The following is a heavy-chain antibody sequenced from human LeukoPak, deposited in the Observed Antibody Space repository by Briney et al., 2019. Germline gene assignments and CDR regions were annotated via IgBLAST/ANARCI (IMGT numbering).Heavy chain of an antibody. V-gene: IGHV3-33*08. CDR3: AREGPRGNSQFDY. D-gene: IGHD2/OR15-2a*01. J-gene: IGHJ4*02. Sequence: GGSLRLSCAASGFTFSAYHINWVRQAPGKGLEWVALIWYDGSNKYYADSVKGRLTISRDNSKNTLYLQMNSLRAEDTAVYYCAREGPRGNSQFDYWGQGTLVTVSS. CDR2: IWYDGSNK. CDR1: GFTFSAYH.